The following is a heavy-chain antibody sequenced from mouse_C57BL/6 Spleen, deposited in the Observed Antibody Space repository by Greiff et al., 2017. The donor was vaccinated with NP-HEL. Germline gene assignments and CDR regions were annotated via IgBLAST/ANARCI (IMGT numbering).Heavy chain of an antibody. J-gene: IGHJ3*01. CDR3: ARSGSWFAY. D-gene: IGHD3-1*01. CDR1: GYTFTSYW. V-gene: IGHV1-61*01. CDR2: IYPSDSET. Sequence: QVQLKQPGAELVRPWSSVKLSCKASGYTFTSYWMDWVKQRPGQGLEWIGNIYPSDSETHYNQKFKDKATLTVDKSSSTAYMQLSSLTSEDSAVYYCARSGSWFAYWGQGTLVTVSA.